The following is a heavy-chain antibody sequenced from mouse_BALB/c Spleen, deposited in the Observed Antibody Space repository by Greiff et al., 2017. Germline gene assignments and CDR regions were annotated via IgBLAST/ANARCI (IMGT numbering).Heavy chain of an antibody. CDR1: GYSITSDYA. Sequence: EVKLLESGPGLVKPSQSLSLTCTVTGYSITSDYAWNWIRQFPGNKLEWMGYISYSGSTSYNPSLKSRISITRDTSKNQFFLQLNSVTTEDTATYYCARRDMGYYLYFDVWGAGTTVTVSS. D-gene: IGHD2-3*01. V-gene: IGHV3-2*02. J-gene: IGHJ1*01. CDR2: ISYSGST. CDR3: ARRDMGYYLYFDV.